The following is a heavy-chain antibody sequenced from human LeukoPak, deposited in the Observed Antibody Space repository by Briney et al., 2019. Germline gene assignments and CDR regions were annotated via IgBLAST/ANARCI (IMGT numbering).Heavy chain of an antibody. V-gene: IGHV4-30-4*07. CDR1: GGSISSGGYS. CDR2: IYYSGST. Sequence: SETLSLTCAVSGGSISSGGYSWSWIRQPPGKGLEWIGYIYYSGSTYYNPSLKSRVTISVDTSKNQFSLKLSSVTAADTAVYYCARDLLWLYYFDYWGQGTLVTVSS. J-gene: IGHJ4*02. CDR3: ARDLLWLYYFDY. D-gene: IGHD3-10*01.